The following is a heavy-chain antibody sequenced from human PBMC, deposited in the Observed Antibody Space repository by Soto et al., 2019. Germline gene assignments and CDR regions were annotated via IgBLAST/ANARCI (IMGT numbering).Heavy chain of an antibody. CDR1: GFTFSSYS. D-gene: IGHD6-13*01. CDR3: ARDRLPGIAAADNPFDY. J-gene: IGHJ4*02. CDR2: ISSSSSYI. Sequence: GGSLRLSCAASGFTFSSYSMNWVRQAPGKGLEWVSSISSSSSYIYYADSVKGRFTISRDNAKNSLYLQMNSLRAEDTAVYYCARDRLPGIAAADNPFDYWGQGTLVTVSS. V-gene: IGHV3-21*01.